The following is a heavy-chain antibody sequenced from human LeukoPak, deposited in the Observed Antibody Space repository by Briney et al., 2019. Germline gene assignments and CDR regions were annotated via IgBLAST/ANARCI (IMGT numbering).Heavy chain of an antibody. CDR2: IRGSGASK. CDR1: GFTFSTYA. Sequence: GGSLRLSCAASGFTFSTYAMSWVRQAPGQGLEWVSAIRGSGASKFYADAVRGRFTISRDNSKNTLYLQMNSLRAGDTAVYYCAKVLAGDTTVSDYWGQGTLVTVSS. CDR3: AKVLAGDTTVSDY. D-gene: IGHD1-26*01. V-gene: IGHV3-23*01. J-gene: IGHJ4*02.